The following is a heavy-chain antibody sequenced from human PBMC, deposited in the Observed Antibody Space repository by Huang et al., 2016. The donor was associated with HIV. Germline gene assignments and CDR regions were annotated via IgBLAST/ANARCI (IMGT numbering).Heavy chain of an antibody. J-gene: IGHJ6*02. Sequence: QVQLVQSGAEVKKPGASVKVSCKASGYTFTGYYMHWVRQAPGQGLEWMGWINPNSGGTNDAQKFQGRVTMARDTPISPAYVGLSRLRSDDTAVYYCASTYYYGMDVWGQGTTVTVSS. CDR2: INPNSGGT. CDR1: GYTFTGYY. V-gene: IGHV1-2*02. CDR3: ASTYYYGMDV.